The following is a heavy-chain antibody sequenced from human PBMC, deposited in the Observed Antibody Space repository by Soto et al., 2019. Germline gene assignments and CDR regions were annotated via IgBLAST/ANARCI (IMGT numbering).Heavy chain of an antibody. V-gene: IGHV1-18*01. Sequence: ASVKVSCKASGYTFTSYGISWVRQAPGQGLEWMGWISAYNGNTNYAQKLQGRVTMTTDTSTSTAYMELRSLRSDDTAVYYCARDGGDSSSWKSYYYYYGMDVWGQGTTVTVSS. CDR1: GYTFTSYG. CDR2: ISAYNGNT. D-gene: IGHD6-13*01. CDR3: ARDGGDSSSWKSYYYYYGMDV. J-gene: IGHJ6*02.